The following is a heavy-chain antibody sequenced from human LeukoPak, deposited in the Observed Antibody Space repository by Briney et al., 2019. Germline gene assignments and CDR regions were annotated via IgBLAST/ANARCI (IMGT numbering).Heavy chain of an antibody. J-gene: IGHJ3*02. V-gene: IGHV1-69*13. CDR2: IIPIFGTA. D-gene: IGHD6-6*01. CDR1: GYNFKSYD. Sequence: GASVKVSCKASGYNFKSYDINWVRQAPGQGLEWMGGIIPIFGTANYAQKFQGRVTITADESTSTAYTELSSLRSEDTAVYYCARDSSSSRFDAFDIWGQGTMVTVSS. CDR3: ARDSSSSRFDAFDI.